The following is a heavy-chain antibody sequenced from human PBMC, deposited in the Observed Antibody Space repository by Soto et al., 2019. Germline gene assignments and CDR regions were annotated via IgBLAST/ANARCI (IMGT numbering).Heavy chain of an antibody. D-gene: IGHD5-12*01. Sequence: SETLSLTCTVSGASISNAYWSWIRQAAGKRLEWIGRIHSSGTFNYNPSLKSRVSISRDTSKNQISLKLSSVTAADTAVYYCARDNIVSKGYGMDVWGQGTTVT. CDR2: IHSSGTF. CDR1: GASISNAY. J-gene: IGHJ6*02. CDR3: ARDNIVSKGYGMDV. V-gene: IGHV4-4*07.